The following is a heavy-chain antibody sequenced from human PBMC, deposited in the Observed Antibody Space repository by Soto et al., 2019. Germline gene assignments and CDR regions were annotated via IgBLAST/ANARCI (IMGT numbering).Heavy chain of an antibody. J-gene: IGHJ6*02. CDR3: AKLPTFYYDSSGYYFDYYYYYGMDV. CDR2: ISGSGGRT. V-gene: IGHV3-23*01. D-gene: IGHD3-22*01. CDR1: GFTFSSYA. Sequence: GGSLRLSCAASGFTFSSYAMSGVRQAPGKGLEWVSAISGSGGRTYYADSVKGRFTISRDNSKNTLYLQMNSLRAEDTAVYYCAKLPTFYYDSSGYYFDYYYYYGMDVWGQGTTVTVSS.